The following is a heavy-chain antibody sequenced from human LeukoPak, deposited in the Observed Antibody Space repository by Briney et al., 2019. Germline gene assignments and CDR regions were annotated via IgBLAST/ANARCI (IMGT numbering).Heavy chain of an antibody. V-gene: IGHV3-23*01. D-gene: IGHD3-22*01. J-gene: IGHJ4*02. CDR1: GFTFSSYA. CDR2: ISGSGGST. Sequence: PGGSLRLSCAASGFTFSSYAMSWVRQAPGKGLEWVSAISGSGGSTYYADSVKGRFTISRDNAKNSLYLQMISLRAEDTAVYYCARVYYDSSPFDYWGQGTLVTVSS. CDR3: ARVYYDSSPFDY.